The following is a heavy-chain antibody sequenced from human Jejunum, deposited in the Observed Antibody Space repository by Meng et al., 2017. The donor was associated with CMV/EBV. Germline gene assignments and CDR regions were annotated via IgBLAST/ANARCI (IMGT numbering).Heavy chain of an antibody. CDR2: INPNSGDT. CDR3: VRQDSTSWDFDF. CDR1: GYTFTGYY. J-gene: IGHJ4*02. V-gene: IGHV1-2*04. Sequence: CKYSGYTFTGYYIHWVRQAPGQGLEWMGWINPNSGDTNYAQKFQGWVTMTRDTSISTAYMELTRLTSYDTGVYYCVRQDSTSWDFDFWGQGTLVTVSS. D-gene: IGHD6-6*01.